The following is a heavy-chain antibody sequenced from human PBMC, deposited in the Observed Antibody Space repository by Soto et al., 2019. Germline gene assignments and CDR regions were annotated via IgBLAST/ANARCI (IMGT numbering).Heavy chain of an antibody. V-gene: IGHV3-9*01. CDR3: AKDSDSSGWYDY. D-gene: IGHD6-19*01. CDR1: GFTFSSFS. CDR2: ISWNSGSI. Sequence: QPGGSLRLSCSASGFTFSSFSMHWVRQAPGKGLEWVSGISWNSGSIGYADSVKGRFTISRDNAKNSLYLQMNSLRAEDTALYYCAKDSDSSGWYDYWGQGTLVTVSS. J-gene: IGHJ4*02.